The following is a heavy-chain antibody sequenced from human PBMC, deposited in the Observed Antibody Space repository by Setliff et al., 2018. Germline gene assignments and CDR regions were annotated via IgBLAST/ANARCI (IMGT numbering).Heavy chain of an antibody. CDR1: GFTFSSYG. J-gene: IGHJ4*02. V-gene: IGHV3-30*02. CDR3: AKDTGYYFDY. D-gene: IGHD4-4*01. CDR2: IRYDGSNK. Sequence: GGSLRLSCAASGFTFSSYGMHWVRQAPGKGLEWVAFIRYDGSNKYYADSVKGRFTISRDNSKNTLYLQMNSLRPDDTAVYYCAKDTGYYFDYWGQGTLVTVSS.